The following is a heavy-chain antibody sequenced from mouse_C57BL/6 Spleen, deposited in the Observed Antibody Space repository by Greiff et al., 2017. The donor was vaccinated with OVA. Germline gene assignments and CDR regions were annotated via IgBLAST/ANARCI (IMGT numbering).Heavy chain of an antibody. Sequence: VQLVESGAELARPGASVKLSCKASGYTFTSYGISWVKQRTGQGLEWIGEIYPRSGNTYYNEKFKGKATLTADKSSSTAYMELRSLTSEDSAVYFCASLYDYDAYWGQGTLVTVSA. V-gene: IGHV1-81*01. D-gene: IGHD2-4*01. CDR2: IYPRSGNT. J-gene: IGHJ3*01. CDR3: ASLYDYDAY. CDR1: GYTFTSYG.